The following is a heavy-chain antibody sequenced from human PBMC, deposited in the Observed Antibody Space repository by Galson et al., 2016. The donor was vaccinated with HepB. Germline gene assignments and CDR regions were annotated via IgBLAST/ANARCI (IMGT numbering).Heavy chain of an antibody. V-gene: IGHV4-61*02. CDR1: GGSITSGSDY. Sequence: TLSLTCTVSGGSITSGSDYWSWVRQPAGKGLEWIGRIYTSGSTNYNPSLKSRVTISVDTSKNQFSLKLTSVTAADTAVYYCARGGDYEIWDWGQGTLVTVS. J-gene: IGHJ4*02. CDR3: ARGGDYEIWD. CDR2: IYTSGST. D-gene: IGHD3-9*01.